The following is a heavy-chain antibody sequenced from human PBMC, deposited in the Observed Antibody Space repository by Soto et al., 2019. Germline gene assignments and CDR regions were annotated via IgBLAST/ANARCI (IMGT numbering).Heavy chain of an antibody. D-gene: IGHD3-22*01. CDR2: IYYSGST. CDR1: GGSINSGGYY. Sequence: QVQLQESGPGLVNYSQTLSLTCTVSGGSINSGGYYWSWIRQHAGKGLEWIGYIYYSGSTYYNPSLTSRVTLSVDTSKNQFSLKVTSVTAAGTAVYYCARGGGSGYYFYYWGQGTLVTASS. J-gene: IGHJ4*02. V-gene: IGHV4-31*03. CDR3: ARGGGSGYYFYY.